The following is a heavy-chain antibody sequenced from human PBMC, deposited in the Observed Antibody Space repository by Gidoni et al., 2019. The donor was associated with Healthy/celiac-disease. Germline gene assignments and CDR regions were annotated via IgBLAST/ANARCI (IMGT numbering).Heavy chain of an antibody. CDR2: IIPIFGTA. CDR3: ASGAGLELLGY. V-gene: IGHV1-69*01. CDR1: GGTFSSYA. J-gene: IGHJ4*02. D-gene: IGHD1-7*01. Sequence: QVQRVQSGAEVKKPGSSVKVSCKASGGTFSSYASSWVRQAPGQGLECMGGIIPIFGTANHAQKFQGRVTITADESTSTAYMELRSLRSEDTAVYYCASGAGLELLGYWGQGTLVTVSS.